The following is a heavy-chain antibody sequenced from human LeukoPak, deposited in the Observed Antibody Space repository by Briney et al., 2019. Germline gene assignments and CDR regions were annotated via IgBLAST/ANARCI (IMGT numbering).Heavy chain of an antibody. V-gene: IGHV3-23*01. Sequence: GGSLRLSCATSGFTFSDYAMSWVRQAPGKGLEWVSTISNSGGNTHYADSVMGRFTISRDNSKSTLYLQMNSLRAEDTAVYYCARDGDSGYSSGWYDSYYGMDVWGQGTTVTVSS. J-gene: IGHJ6*02. CDR1: GFTFSDYA. D-gene: IGHD6-19*01. CDR2: ISNSGGNT. CDR3: ARDGDSGYSSGWYDSYYGMDV.